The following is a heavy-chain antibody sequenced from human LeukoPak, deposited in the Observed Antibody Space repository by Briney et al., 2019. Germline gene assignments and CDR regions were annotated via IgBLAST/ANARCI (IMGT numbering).Heavy chain of an antibody. D-gene: IGHD1-26*01. CDR1: GFAFNTYA. V-gene: IGHV3-23*01. Sequence: GGSLSLCCTASGFAFNTYAMSWVRQAPGKGLEWVSTISGTGSNRYYADSVRGRFTISRDNSKNTLSLQMNSLRAEDTAVYYCSRGRSGTYYDFDYWGQGTLVTVSS. J-gene: IGHJ4*02. CDR3: SRGRSGTYYDFDY. CDR2: ISGTGSNR.